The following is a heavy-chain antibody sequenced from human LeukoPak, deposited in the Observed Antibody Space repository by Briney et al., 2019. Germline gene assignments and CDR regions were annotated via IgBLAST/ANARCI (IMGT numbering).Heavy chain of an antibody. CDR2: IYSGGST. V-gene: IGHV3-66*01. CDR1: GFTVSSNY. CDR3: AREKAALRYFVWLPRRPEYFDY. J-gene: IGHJ4*02. D-gene: IGHD3-9*01. Sequence: GGSLRLSCAASGFTVSSNYMSWVRQAPGKGLEWVSVIYSGGSTYYADSVKGRFTISRDNSKNTLYLQMNSLRAEDTAVYYCAREKAALRYFVWLPRRPEYFDYWGQGTLVTVSS.